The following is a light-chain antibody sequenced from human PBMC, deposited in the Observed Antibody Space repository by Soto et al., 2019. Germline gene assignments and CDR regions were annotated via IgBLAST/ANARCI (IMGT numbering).Light chain of an antibody. Sequence: EVFLTQSPVTLSLSPGERATLSCRAIQSFRGLLAWYQQKPGQAPRLLIYDAYNRATGIPPRFSGSGSGTDFTLTISSLEPEDSAVYYCQQRHMWPITFGQGTRLEIK. CDR2: DAY. CDR1: QSFRGL. J-gene: IGKJ5*01. CDR3: QQRHMWPIT. V-gene: IGKV3-11*01.